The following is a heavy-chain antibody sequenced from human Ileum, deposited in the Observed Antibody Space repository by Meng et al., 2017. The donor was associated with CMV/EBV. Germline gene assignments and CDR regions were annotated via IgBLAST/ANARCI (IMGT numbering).Heavy chain of an antibody. CDR2: IVPFLDIP. CDR1: GGTFSDYP. J-gene: IGHJ5*02. V-gene: IGHV1-69*02. Sequence: SVKVSCKTSGGTFSDYPISWVRQAPGQGFEWMGRIVPFLDIPNYAQNFRGKVTITADRSTSTSYIEINSLGSEDTAVYYCAKFPACNDINCQPSWGQGTLVTVSS. D-gene: IGHD2/OR15-2a*01. CDR3: AKFPACNDINCQPS.